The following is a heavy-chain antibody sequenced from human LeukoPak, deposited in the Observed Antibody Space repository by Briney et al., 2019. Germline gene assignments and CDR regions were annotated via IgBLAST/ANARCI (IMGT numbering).Heavy chain of an antibody. V-gene: IGHV1-2*02. Sequence: ASVKVSCKASGYTFTDYYMHWVRQAPGQGLEWMGWINPNSGGTNYAQNFQGRATMTRDTSIRTAYMELSSLRSDDTAVYYCARDRPYTGGWRGFDYWGQGTLVTVSS. CDR3: ARDRPYTGGWRGFDY. CDR2: INPNSGGT. CDR1: GYTFTDYY. J-gene: IGHJ4*02. D-gene: IGHD6-19*01.